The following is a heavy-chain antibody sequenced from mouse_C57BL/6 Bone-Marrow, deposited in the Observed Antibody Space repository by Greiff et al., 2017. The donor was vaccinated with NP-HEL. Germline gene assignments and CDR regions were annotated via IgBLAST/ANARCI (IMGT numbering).Heavy chain of an antibody. CDR2: IDPENGDT. CDR3: TTQLPPPRFDY. Sequence: VQLKDSGAELVRPGASVKLSCTASGFNIKDDYMHWVKQRPEQGLEWIGWIDPENGDTEYASKFQGKATITADTSSNTPYLQLSSLTSEDTAVYYCTTQLPPPRFDYWGQGTTLTVSS. D-gene: IGHD2-12*01. V-gene: IGHV14-4*01. CDR1: GFNIKDDY. J-gene: IGHJ2*01.